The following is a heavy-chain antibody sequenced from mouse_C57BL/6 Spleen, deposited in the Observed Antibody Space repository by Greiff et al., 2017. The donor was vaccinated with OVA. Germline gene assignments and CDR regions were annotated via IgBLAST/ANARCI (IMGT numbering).Heavy chain of an antibody. CDR1: GFTFSSYT. D-gene: IGHD2-1*01. V-gene: IGHV5-9*01. CDR3: ARHEGGNFAN. CDR2: ISGGGGNT. J-gene: IGHJ3*01. Sequence: EVKLMESGGGLVKPGGSLKLSCAASGFTFSSYTMSWVRQTPEKRLEWVATISGGGGNTYYPDSVKGRFTISRDNAKNTLYLQLSSLRSEDTALEYWARHEGGNFANWGKGTLVTVST.